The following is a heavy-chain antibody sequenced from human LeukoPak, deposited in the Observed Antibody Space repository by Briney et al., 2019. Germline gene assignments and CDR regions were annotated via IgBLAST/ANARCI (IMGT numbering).Heavy chain of an antibody. V-gene: IGHV4-34*01. CDR3: ARGRGCYYDSSGYYYFDY. CDR2: INHSGST. D-gene: IGHD3-22*01. Sequence: SETLSLTCAVYGGSFSGYYWSWIRQPPGKGLEWIGEINHSGSTNYNPSLKSRVTISVDTSKNQFSLKLSSVTAADTAVYYCARGRGCYYDSSGYYYFDYWGQGTLVTVSS. CDR1: GGSFSGYY. J-gene: IGHJ4*02.